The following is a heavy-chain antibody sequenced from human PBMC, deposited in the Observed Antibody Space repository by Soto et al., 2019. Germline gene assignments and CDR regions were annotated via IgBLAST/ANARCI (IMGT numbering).Heavy chain of an antibody. D-gene: IGHD1-26*01. Sequence: EVQLVESGGGSVQPGESLRLSCAASGFSFRDYDMHWVRQRKGKGLEWVSALGAARDPYYVGSVKGRFSVSRDNAQSFLFLQMNNLRVDYTAVYFCARAYLGRLPRRADYYYAMDVWGRGTTVTVSS. V-gene: IGHV3-13*05. J-gene: IGHJ6*02. CDR3: ARAYLGRLPRRADYYYAMDV. CDR1: GFSFRDYD. CDR2: LGAARDP.